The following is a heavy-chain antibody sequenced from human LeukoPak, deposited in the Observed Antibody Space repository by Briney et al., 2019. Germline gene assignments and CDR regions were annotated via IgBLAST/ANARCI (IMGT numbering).Heavy chain of an antibody. D-gene: IGHD3-3*01. Sequence: GGSLRLSCVASGFTFSSYWMSWVRQAPGKGLEWVANIKQDGSEKYYADSVKGRFTISRDNSKNTLYLQMNSLRAEDTAVYYCAKDRDFWSGPFFDYWGQGTLVTVSS. J-gene: IGHJ4*02. V-gene: IGHV3-7*01. CDR2: IKQDGSEK. CDR1: GFTFSSYW. CDR3: AKDRDFWSGPFFDY.